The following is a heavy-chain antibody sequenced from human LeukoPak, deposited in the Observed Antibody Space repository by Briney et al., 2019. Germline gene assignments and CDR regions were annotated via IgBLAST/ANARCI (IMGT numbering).Heavy chain of an antibody. CDR2: ISGSGGST. V-gene: IGHV3-23*01. CDR3: AKDRSSGYHDDAFDI. Sequence: GRSLRLSCAASGFTFSSYGMSWVRQAPGKGLEWVSAISGSGGSTYYADSVKGRFTISRDNSKNTLYLQMNSLRAEDTAVYYCAKDRSSGYHDDAFDIWGQGTMVTVSS. CDR1: GFTFSSYG. D-gene: IGHD3-22*01. J-gene: IGHJ3*02.